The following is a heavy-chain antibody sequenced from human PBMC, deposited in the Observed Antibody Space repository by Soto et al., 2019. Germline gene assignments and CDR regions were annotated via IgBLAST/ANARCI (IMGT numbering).Heavy chain of an antibody. CDR2: ISYDGSNK. V-gene: IGHV3-30*18. CDR3: AKDVQLPIQAPFNYYGMDV. CDR1: GFTFSGYG. Sequence: GGSLRLSCAASGFTFSGYGMHWVRQAPGKGLEWVAVISYDGSNKYYADSVKGRFTISRDNSKNTLYLQMNSLRAEDTAVYYCAKDVQLPIQAPFNYYGMDVWGQGTTVTVSS. D-gene: IGHD2-2*01. J-gene: IGHJ6*02.